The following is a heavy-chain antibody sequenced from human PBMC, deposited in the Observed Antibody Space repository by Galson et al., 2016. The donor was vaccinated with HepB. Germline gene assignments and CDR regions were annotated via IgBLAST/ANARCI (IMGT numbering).Heavy chain of an antibody. J-gene: IGHJ1*01. CDR3: ARSYLLGRGFGW. V-gene: IGHV6-1*01. D-gene: IGHD7-27*01. CDR1: GDSVSSNTAG. CDR2: SFYRSNWQN. Sequence: CAISGDSVSSNTAGWNWIRQSPSRGLEWLGRSFYRSNWQNDYAESVKSRITINPDTSKNQFSLQLNSVTPEDTAVYYCARSYLLGRGFGWWGQGTLVTVSS.